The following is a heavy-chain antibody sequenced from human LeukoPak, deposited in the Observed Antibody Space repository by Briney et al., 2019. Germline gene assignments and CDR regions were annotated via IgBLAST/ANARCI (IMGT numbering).Heavy chain of an antibody. CDR1: GGSISSGGYY. CDR3: ARVLLWSYFDY. J-gene: IGHJ4*02. CDR2: IYHSGST. V-gene: IGHV4-30-2*01. Sequence: SETLSLTCTVSGGSISSGGYYWSWIRQPPGKGLEWIGYIYHSGSTYYNPSLKSRVTISVDRSKNQFSLKLSSVTAADTAVYYCARVLLWSYFDYWGQGTLVTVSS. D-gene: IGHD3-10*01.